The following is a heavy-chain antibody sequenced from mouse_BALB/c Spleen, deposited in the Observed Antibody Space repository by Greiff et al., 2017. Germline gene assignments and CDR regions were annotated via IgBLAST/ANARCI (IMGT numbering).Heavy chain of an antibody. V-gene: IGHV1-9*01. CDR3: ASGEVRRDYAMDY. J-gene: IGHJ4*01. Sequence: VQLQQSGAELMKPGASVKISCKATGYTFSSYWIEWVKQRPGHGLEWIGEILPGSGSTNYNEKFKGKATFTADTSSNTAYMQLSSLTSEDSAVYYCASGEVRRDYAMDYWGQGTSVTVSS. CDR2: ILPGSGST. CDR1: GYTFSSYW. D-gene: IGHD2-14*01.